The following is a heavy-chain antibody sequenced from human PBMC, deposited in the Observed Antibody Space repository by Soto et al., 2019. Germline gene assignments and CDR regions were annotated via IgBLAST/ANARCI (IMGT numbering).Heavy chain of an antibody. J-gene: IGHJ4*02. CDR3: VRPKGGRYSSSSRVEEYYFDY. CDR1: GGSISSSSYY. V-gene: IGHV4-39*01. CDR2: IYYSGST. Sequence: SETLSLTCTVSGGSISSSSYYWGWIRQPPGKGLEWIGSIYYSGSTYYNTSLKSRVTISVDTSKNQFSLKLSSVTAADTAVYYFVRPKGGRYSSSSRVEEYYFDYWGQGTLVTVSS. D-gene: IGHD6-6*01.